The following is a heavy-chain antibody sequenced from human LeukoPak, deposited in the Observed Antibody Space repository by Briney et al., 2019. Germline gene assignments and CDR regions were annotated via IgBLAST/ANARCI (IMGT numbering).Heavy chain of an antibody. D-gene: IGHD6-13*01. V-gene: IGHV1-18*04. CDR2: ISAYNGNT. CDR3: ARVAGRGAFDI. J-gene: IGHJ3*02. CDR1: GYIFTGYY. Sequence: ASVKVSCKASGYIFTGYYMHWVRQAPGQGLEWMGWISAYNGNTNYAQKLQGRVTMTTDTSTSTAYMELRSLRSDDTAVYYCARVAGRGAFDIWGQGTMVTASS.